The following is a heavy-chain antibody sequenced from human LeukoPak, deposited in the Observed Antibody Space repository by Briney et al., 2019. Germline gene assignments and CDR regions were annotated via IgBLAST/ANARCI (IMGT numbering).Heavy chain of an antibody. CDR1: GFTFSSYA. Sequence: PGGSLRLPCAASGFTFSSYAMHWVRQAPGKGLEWVAVISYDGSNKYYADSVKGRFTISRDNSKNSLYLQMNSLRAEDTAVYYCAELGITMIGGVWGKGTTVTISS. V-gene: IGHV3-30*04. D-gene: IGHD3-10*02. CDR2: ISYDGSNK. J-gene: IGHJ6*04. CDR3: AELGITMIGGV.